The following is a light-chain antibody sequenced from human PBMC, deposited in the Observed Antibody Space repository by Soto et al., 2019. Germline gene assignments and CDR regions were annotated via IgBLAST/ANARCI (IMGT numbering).Light chain of an antibody. J-gene: IGKJ1*01. CDR3: QHYNSYWT. Sequence: DIQMTQSPSTLSGSVGDRVTITCRASQTISSWLAWYQQKPGKAPKLLIYKASTLKSGAPSRFSGSGSGTEFTLTSSSLQPDDFATYYRQHYNSYWTFGQGTKVDNK. V-gene: IGKV1-5*03. CDR1: QTISSW. CDR2: KAS.